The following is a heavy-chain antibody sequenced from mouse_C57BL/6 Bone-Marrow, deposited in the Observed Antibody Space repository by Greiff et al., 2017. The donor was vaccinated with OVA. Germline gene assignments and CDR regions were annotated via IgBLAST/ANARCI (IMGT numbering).Heavy chain of an antibody. Sequence: VQLQQSGAELVRPGASVKLSCTASGFNIKDDYMHWVKQRPEQGLEWIGWIDPENGDTEYASKFQGKATITADTSSNTAYLQLSSLTSEDTAVYYCTAYWGGYAMDYWGQGTSGTVSS. J-gene: IGHJ4*01. CDR3: TAYWGGYAMDY. CDR1: GFNIKDDY. CDR2: IDPENGDT. V-gene: IGHV14-4*01. D-gene: IGHD4-1*01.